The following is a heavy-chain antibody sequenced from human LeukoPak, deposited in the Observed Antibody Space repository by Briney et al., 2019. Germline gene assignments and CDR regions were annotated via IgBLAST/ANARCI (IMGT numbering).Heavy chain of an antibody. V-gene: IGHV3-74*01. Sequence: GGSLRLSCAASGFTFSSYGMHWVRQAPGKGLVWVSRINSDGSSTSYADSVKGRFTISRDNAKNTLYLKMNSLKAEDTAVYYCARADSSGWFDSDYYDSSGYSFDYWGQGTLVTVSS. D-gene: IGHD3-22*01. J-gene: IGHJ4*02. CDR2: INSDGSST. CDR3: ARADSSGWFDSDYYDSSGYSFDY. CDR1: GFTFSSYG.